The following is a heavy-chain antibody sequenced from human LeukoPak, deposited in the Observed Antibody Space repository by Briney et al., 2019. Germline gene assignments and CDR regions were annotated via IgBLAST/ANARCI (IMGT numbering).Heavy chain of an antibody. J-gene: IGHJ3*02. CDR2: IYYSGST. V-gene: IGHV4-38-2*01. CDR3: ARSTARYNWNDVQNAFDI. CDR1: GFTFSDYY. Sequence: GSLRLSCAASGFTFSDYYMSWIRQPPGKGLEWIGSIYYSGSTYYNPSLKSRVTISVDTSKNQFSLKLSSVTAADMAVYYCARSTARYNWNDVQNAFDIWGQGTMVTVSS. D-gene: IGHD1-20*01.